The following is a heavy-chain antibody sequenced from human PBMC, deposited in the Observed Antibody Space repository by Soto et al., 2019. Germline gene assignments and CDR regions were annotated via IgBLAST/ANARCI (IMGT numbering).Heavy chain of an antibody. V-gene: IGHV3-9*01. CDR3: AKDIWGTGIQLWFGRYYYYYGMDV. D-gene: IGHD5-18*01. CDR1: GFTFDDYA. Sequence: EVQLVESGGGLVQPGRSLRLSCAASGFTFDDYAMHWVRQAPGKGLEWVSGISWNSGSIGYADSVKGRFTISRDNAKNSLYLQMNSLRAEDTALYYCAKDIWGTGIQLWFGRYYYYYGMDVWGQGTTVTVSS. CDR2: ISWNSGSI. J-gene: IGHJ6*02.